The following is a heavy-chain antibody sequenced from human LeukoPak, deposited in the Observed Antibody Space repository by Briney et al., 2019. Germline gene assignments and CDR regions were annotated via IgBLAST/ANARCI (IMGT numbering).Heavy chain of an antibody. CDR1: GDSVSSNSAA. CDR3: VRDFMYNTACTGC. Sequence: SQTLSLTCAISGDSVSSNSAAWNWIRQSPSRGLEWLGRTYYRSTWYNDYAVSVKSRITIKPDTSKNQFSLQLNSVTPEDTAVYYCVRDFMYNTACTGCWGQGTLVTVSS. CDR2: TYYRSTWYN. D-gene: IGHD5-18*01. V-gene: IGHV6-1*01. J-gene: IGHJ4*02.